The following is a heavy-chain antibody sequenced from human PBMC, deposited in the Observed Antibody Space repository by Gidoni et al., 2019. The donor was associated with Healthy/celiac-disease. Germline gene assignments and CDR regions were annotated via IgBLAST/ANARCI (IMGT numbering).Heavy chain of an antibody. CDR3: AREGYSGYEYYFDY. D-gene: IGHD5-12*01. CDR1: GFTFSSYW. J-gene: IGHJ4*02. CDR2: INSDGSST. V-gene: IGHV3-74*01. Sequence: EVQLVESGGGLVQPGGSLRLSCAASGFTFSSYWMHWVRQAPGKGLVWVSRINSDGSSTSYADSVKGRFTISRDNAKNTLYLQMNSLRAEDTAVYYCAREGYSGYEYYFDYWGQGTLVTVSS.